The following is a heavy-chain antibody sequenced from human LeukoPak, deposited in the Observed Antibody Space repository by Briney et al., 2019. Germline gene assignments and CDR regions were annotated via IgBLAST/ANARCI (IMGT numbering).Heavy chain of an antibody. CDR3: ARDPGFRMPYYYDSSSYPIRFDP. Sequence: ASVTVSCKASGYTFTSYGISWVRQAPGQGLEWMGWISAYNGNTNYAQKLQGRVTMTTDTSTSTAYMELRSLRSDDTAVYYCARDPGFRMPYYYDSSSYPIRFDPWGQGTLVTVSS. CDR2: ISAYNGNT. CDR1: GYTFTSYG. D-gene: IGHD3-22*01. J-gene: IGHJ5*02. V-gene: IGHV1-18*01.